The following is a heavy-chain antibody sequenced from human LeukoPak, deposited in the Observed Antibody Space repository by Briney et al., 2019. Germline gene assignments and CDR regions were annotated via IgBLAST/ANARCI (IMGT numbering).Heavy chain of an antibody. CDR3: HRLYSSGWYGGYYYYGMDV. J-gene: IGHJ6*02. D-gene: IGHD6-19*01. CDR1: GFTFSSYW. Sequence: GGSLRLSCAASGFTFSSYWMSWVRQAPGKGLEWVANIKQDGSEKYYVDSVKGRFTISRDNAKNSLYLQMNSLRAEDTAVYYCHRLYSSGWYGGYYYYGMDVWGQGTTVTVSS. CDR2: IKQDGSEK. V-gene: IGHV3-7*01.